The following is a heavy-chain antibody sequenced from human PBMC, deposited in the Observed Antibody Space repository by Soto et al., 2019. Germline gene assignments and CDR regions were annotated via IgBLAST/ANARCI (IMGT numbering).Heavy chain of an antibody. D-gene: IGHD4-17*01. CDR1: GFTFSSYS. CDR2: ISSSSSTI. CDR3: ARDASGDYYGMDV. Sequence: GGSLRLSCAASGFTFSSYSMNWVRQAPGKGLEWVSYISSSSSTIYSADAVKGRFTITRDNAKNSLYLQMNSRSAEDTAVYYCARDASGDYYGMDVWGQGTTVTVSS. V-gene: IGHV3-48*04. J-gene: IGHJ6*02.